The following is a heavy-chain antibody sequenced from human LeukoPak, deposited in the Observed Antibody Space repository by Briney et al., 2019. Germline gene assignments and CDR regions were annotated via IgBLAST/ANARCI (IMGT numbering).Heavy chain of an antibody. V-gene: IGHV4-59*12. J-gene: IGHJ3*02. CDR2: IYYSGST. CDR1: GGSISSYY. CDR3: ARGFLKAAADAFDI. Sequence: PSETLSLTCTVSGGSISSYYWSWIRQPPGKGLEWIGYIYYSGSTNYNPSLKSRVTMSVDTSKNQFSLKLNSVTAADTAVYYCARGFLKAAADAFDIWGQGTLVTVSS. D-gene: IGHD6-13*01.